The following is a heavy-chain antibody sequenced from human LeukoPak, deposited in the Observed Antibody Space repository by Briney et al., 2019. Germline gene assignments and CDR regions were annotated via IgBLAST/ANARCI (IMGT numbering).Heavy chain of an antibody. CDR2: INWNGGNT. V-gene: IGHV3-20*04. CDR3: ARGLQLHDY. CDR1: GFTFDDYC. D-gene: IGHD4-11*01. Sequence: GGSLRLSCAASGFTFDDYCMTWVRQGPGKGLEWVSNINWNGGNTYYADSVKGRFTISRDNAKNSLYLRMNSLRAEGTALYYCARGLQLHDYWGQGTLVTVSS. J-gene: IGHJ4*02.